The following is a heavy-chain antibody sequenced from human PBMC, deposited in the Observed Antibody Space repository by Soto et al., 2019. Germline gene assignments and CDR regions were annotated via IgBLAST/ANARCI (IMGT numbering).Heavy chain of an antibody. CDR2: INHSGST. J-gene: IGHJ4*02. D-gene: IGHD2-15*01. V-gene: IGHV4-34*01. CDR3: ARGMGGRVAARNCGIFDY. Sequence: LSLTCAVYGGSFSGYYWSWIRQPPEKGLERIGEINHSGSTNYNPSLKSRVTISVDTSKNQFSLKLSSVTAADTAVYYCARGMGGRVAARNCGIFDYWGQGTLVTVSS. CDR1: GGSFSGYY.